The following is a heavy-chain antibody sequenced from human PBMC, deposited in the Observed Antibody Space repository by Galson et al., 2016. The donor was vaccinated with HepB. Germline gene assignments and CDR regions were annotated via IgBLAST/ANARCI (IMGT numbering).Heavy chain of an antibody. CDR3: ARQGASDAYLFDY. CDR2: IWDDGINH. D-gene: IGHD2-8*01. Sequence: SLRLSCAASRFTFSSYGMHWVRQAPGKRLQWAAVIWDDGINHFYADSVKGRFTISRDNSKNTLYLQMNNLRAEDTAIYYCARQGASDAYLFDYWGQGTLVTVSS. CDR1: RFTFSSYG. J-gene: IGHJ4*02. V-gene: IGHV3-33*01.